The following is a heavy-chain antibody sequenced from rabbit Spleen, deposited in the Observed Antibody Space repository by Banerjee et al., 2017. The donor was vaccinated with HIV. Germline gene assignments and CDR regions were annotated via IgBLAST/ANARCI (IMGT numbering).Heavy chain of an antibody. J-gene: IGHJ4*01. CDR1: GLSLSDKDV. CDR3: ARDLLGVIGWNFYL. D-gene: IGHD1-1*01. Sequence: QEQLVESGGGLVKPEGSLTLTCKGSGLSLSDKDVMCWVRQAPGKGLEWIACINAATAKPVYATWAKGRFTISRTSSTTVTLRMTSLTAADRATYFCARDLLGVIGWNFYLWGPGTLVTVS. V-gene: IGHV1S45*01. CDR2: INAATAKP.